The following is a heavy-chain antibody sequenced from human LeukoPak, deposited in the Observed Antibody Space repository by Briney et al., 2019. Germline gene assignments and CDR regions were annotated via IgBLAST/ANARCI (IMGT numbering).Heavy chain of an antibody. CDR3: ARDEIAVADSRYMDV. CDR1: GFTFDDYG. Sequence: PGGSLRLSCAASGFTFDDYGMSWVRQAPGKGLEWIGYIYYSGSTNYNPSLKSRVTISVDTSKNQFSLKLSSVTAADTAVYYCARDEIAVADSRYMDVWGKGTTVTVSS. CDR2: IYYSGST. D-gene: IGHD6-19*01. V-gene: IGHV4-59*01. J-gene: IGHJ6*03.